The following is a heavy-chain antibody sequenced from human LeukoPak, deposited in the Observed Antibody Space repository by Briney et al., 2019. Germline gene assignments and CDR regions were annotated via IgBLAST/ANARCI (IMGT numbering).Heavy chain of an antibody. D-gene: IGHD3-10*01. J-gene: IGHJ4*02. V-gene: IGHV3-20*04. CDR2: INWNGGST. CDR1: GFTLDDYA. Sequence: GGSLRLSCAASGFTLDDYAMTWVRQAPGKGLEWVSGINWNGGSTGYADSVKGRFTISRDNAKSSLYLQVDTLRAEDTALYYCARGPYGSGSYYSPFDNWGQGTLVTVSS. CDR3: ARGPYGSGSYYSPFDN.